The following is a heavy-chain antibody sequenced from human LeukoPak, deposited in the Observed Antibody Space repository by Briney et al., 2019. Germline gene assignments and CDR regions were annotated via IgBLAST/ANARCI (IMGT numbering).Heavy chain of an antibody. CDR3: ARDVQDGVFGELSVWFDP. CDR1: GYTFTDNF. J-gene: IGHJ5*02. D-gene: IGHD3-10*01. Sequence: ASVKVSCKASGYTFTDNFMNWVRQAPGQGLEWMGWINTNTGNPTYAQGFTGRFVFSLDTSVSTAYLQISSLKAEDTAVYYCARDVQDGVFGELSVWFDPWGQGTLVTVSS. CDR2: INTNTGNP. V-gene: IGHV7-4-1*02.